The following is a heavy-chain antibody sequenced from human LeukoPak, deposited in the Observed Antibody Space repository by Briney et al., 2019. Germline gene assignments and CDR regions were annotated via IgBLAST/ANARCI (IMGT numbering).Heavy chain of an antibody. CDR3: ARNVSAPSDHAGYFGY. CDR1: GYTFTNYG. Sequence: ASVKVSCKASGYTFTNYGIIWVRQAPGQGLEWLGWISVYNGNTNYAQKVQARVTMTTDTSASTAYMELRSLRSDDTAVYYCARNVSAPSDHAGYFGYWGQGTLVTVSS. J-gene: IGHJ4*02. CDR2: ISVYNGNT. V-gene: IGHV1-18*01. D-gene: IGHD1-14*01.